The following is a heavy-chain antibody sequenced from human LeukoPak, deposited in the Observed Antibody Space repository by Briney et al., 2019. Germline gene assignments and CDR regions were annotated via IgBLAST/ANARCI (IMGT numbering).Heavy chain of an antibody. J-gene: IGHJ4*02. CDR3: AKGLPVWYYFDY. V-gene: IGHV3-7*03. D-gene: IGHD2-2*01. CDR1: GFTFSHFW. CDR2: IKKTGSET. Sequence: QPGGSLRLSCAASGFTFSHFWMSWVRQAPGKGLEWVAYIKKTGSETYYVNSVKGRFTITRDNTRNSLFLQMYSLRAEDTAVYYCAKGLPVWYYFDYWGQGTLVTVSS.